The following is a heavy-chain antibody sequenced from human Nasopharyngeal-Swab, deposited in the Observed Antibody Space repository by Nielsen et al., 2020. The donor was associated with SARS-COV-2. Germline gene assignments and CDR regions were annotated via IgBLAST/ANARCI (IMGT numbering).Heavy chain of an antibody. V-gene: IGHV4-39*01. CDR1: GDSISSTSYY. CDR3: ARHPRRKLYLYGPLYYFDY. J-gene: IGHJ4*02. Sequence: SETLTLTCTVFGDSISSTSYYWAWILQTRGKGLEWLGSVYTNGGPYYNPSLTRPVTLSADTAKNQFSLMLTSVGATDTAVYYCARHPRRKLYLYGPLYYFDYWGQGTLVTVSS. D-gene: IGHD2-8*01. CDR2: VYTNGGP.